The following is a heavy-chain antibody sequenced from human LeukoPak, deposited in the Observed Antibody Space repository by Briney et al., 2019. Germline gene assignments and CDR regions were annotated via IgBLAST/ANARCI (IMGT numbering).Heavy chain of an antibody. D-gene: IGHD6-13*01. CDR1: GGTFSSYA. CDR3: ARDKRGQAAADDPFDI. Sequence: SVKVSCKASGGTFSSYAISWVRQAPGQGLEWMGGIIPIFGTANYAQKFQGRVTITTDESTSTAYMELSSLRSEDTAVYYCARDKRGQAAADDPFDIWGQGTMVTVSS. CDR2: IIPIFGTA. J-gene: IGHJ3*02. V-gene: IGHV1-69*05.